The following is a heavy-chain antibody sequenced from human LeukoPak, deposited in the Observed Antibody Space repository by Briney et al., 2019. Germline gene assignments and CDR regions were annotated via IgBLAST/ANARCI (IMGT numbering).Heavy chain of an antibody. J-gene: IGHJ5*02. CDR1: GGSISRGGYS. D-gene: IGHD3-10*01. V-gene: IGHV4-30-4*07. Sequence: SETLSLTCAVSGGSISRGGYSWSWIRQPPGKGLEWIGYFYYSGSTYYNPSLKSRVTISVDTSKNQLSLKLSSVTAADTALYYCARESNYHGSGTGWFDPWGQGTLVTVSS. CDR2: FYYSGST. CDR3: ARESNYHGSGTGWFDP.